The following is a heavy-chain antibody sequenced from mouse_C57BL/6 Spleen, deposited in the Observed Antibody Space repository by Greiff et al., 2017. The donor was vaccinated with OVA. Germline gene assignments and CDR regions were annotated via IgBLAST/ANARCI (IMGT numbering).Heavy chain of an antibody. CDR1: GFSLTSYG. D-gene: IGHD1-1*01. CDR3: ASPTVVYWYFDV. V-gene: IGHV2-2*01. J-gene: IGHJ1*03. CDR2: IWSGGST. Sequence: VKLVESGPGLVQPSQSLSITCTVSGFSLTSYGVHWVRQSPGKGLEWLGVIWSGGSTDYNAAFISRLSISKDNSKSQVFFKMNSLQADDTAIYYCASPTVVYWYFDVWGTGTTVTVSS.